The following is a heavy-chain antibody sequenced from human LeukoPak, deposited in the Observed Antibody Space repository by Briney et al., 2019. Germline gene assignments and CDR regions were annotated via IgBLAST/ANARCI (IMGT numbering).Heavy chain of an antibody. Sequence: ASVKVSCKASGYTFTSYGISWVRQAPGQGLEWMGWISAYNGNTNYAQKLQGRVTMTTDTSTSTAYMELRSLRSDDTAVYYCARDFRYPRGRYYDSSGYPSPGYWGQGTLVTVSS. V-gene: IGHV1-18*01. J-gene: IGHJ4*02. CDR2: ISAYNGNT. CDR3: ARDFRYPRGRYYDSSGYPSPGY. CDR1: GYTFTSYG. D-gene: IGHD3-22*01.